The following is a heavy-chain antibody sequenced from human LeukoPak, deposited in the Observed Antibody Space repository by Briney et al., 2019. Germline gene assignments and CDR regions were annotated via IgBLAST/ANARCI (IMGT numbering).Heavy chain of an antibody. CDR1: GYTFTTYG. J-gene: IGHJ6*03. CDR3: ARGRRAAAEVYYFYMDV. V-gene: IGHV1-18*01. CDR2: ISAYNGNT. D-gene: IGHD6-13*01. Sequence: ASVKVSCKASGYTFTTYGITWVRQAPGQGLEWMGWISAYNGNTNYAQKLQGRVTMATDTSTSTAYMELRSLRSDDTAVYYCARGRRAAAEVYYFYMDVWGKGTTVIISS.